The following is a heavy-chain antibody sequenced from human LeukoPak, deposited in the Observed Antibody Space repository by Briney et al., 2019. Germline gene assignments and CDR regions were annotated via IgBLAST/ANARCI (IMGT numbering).Heavy chain of an antibody. V-gene: IGHV3-53*01. CDR1: GFTVSSNY. J-gene: IGHJ4*02. Sequence: GGSLRLSCAASGFTVSSNYMSWVRQAPGKGLEWVSVIYSGGSTYYADSMKGRFTISRDNSKNTLYLQMNSLRAEDTAVYYCATPKYDILTGYYNYLDYWGQGTLVTVSS. CDR2: IYSGGST. CDR3: ATPKYDILTGYYNYLDY. D-gene: IGHD3-9*01.